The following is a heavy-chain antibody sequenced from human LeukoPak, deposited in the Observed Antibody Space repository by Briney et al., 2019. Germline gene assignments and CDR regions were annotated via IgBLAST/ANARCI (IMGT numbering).Heavy chain of an antibody. CDR1: GFTFSSHG. J-gene: IGHJ3*02. CDR2: IPSDGSYT. CDR3: AEDRYGDYGPFDN. D-gene: IGHD4-17*01. V-gene: IGHV3-30*18. Sequence: GRSLRLSCAASGFTFSSHGMHWVRQAPGKGLEWVALIPSDGSYTYYADSVKGRFTISRDNSKNTLSLQMNSVRPDDTAVYYCAEDRYGDYGPFDNWGQGTMVTVSS.